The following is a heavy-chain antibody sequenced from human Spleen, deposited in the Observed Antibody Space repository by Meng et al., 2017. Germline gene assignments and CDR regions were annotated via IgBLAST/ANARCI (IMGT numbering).Heavy chain of an antibody. J-gene: IGHJ4*02. D-gene: IGHD5-24*01. V-gene: IGHV4-30-2*01. CDR1: GGSISSDNYP. CDR3: ARGDGYNRYFDY. Sequence: QPQLQESGPGLVKPPETLSLTCAVSGGSISSDNYPWSWIRQPPGKGLESIGYIYHSGTAYYNPSLESRVTISVDRSKNQFSLKLSSVTAADTAVYYCARGDGYNRYFDYWGQGTLVTVSS. CDR2: IYHSGTA.